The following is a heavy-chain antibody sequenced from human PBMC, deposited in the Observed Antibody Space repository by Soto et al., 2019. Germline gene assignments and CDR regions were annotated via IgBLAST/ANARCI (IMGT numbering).Heavy chain of an antibody. CDR2: IIPIFGTA. Sequence: VASVKVSCKASGGTFSSYAISWVRQAPGQGLEWMGGIIPIFGTANYAQKFQGRVTITADESTSTAYMELSSLRSEDTAVYYCARVLEYCSGGSCYPRRKYYYYGMDVWGQGTTVTVSS. CDR1: GGTFSSYA. J-gene: IGHJ6*02. D-gene: IGHD2-15*01. V-gene: IGHV1-69*13. CDR3: ARVLEYCSGGSCYPRRKYYYYGMDV.